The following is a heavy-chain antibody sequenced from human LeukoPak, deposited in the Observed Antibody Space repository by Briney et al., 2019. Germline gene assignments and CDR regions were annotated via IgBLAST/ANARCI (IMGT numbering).Heavy chain of an antibody. CDR3: ARGEDY. J-gene: IGHJ4*02. V-gene: IGHV3-48*02. Sequence: GGSLRLSCAASGFTFHFYSMTWVRQAPGKGLEWVSYISSRSSTIYYTDSVKGRFTVSRGNAKNSLNLQMNSLRDEDTAVYYCARGEDYWGQGTLVTVSS. CDR1: GFTFHFYS. CDR2: ISSRSSTI.